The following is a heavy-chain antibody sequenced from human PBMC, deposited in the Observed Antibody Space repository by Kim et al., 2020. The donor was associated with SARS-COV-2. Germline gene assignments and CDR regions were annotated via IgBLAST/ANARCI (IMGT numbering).Heavy chain of an antibody. J-gene: IGHJ4*02. Sequence: PSLKSRVTISVDTSKNQFSLKLSSVTAADTAVYYCARERRYYDILTGFDYWGQGTLVTVSS. D-gene: IGHD3-9*01. V-gene: IGHV4-31*02. CDR3: ARERRYYDILTGFDY.